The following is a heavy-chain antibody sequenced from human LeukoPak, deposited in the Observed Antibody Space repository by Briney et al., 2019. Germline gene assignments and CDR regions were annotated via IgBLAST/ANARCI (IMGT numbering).Heavy chain of an antibody. J-gene: IGHJ2*01. CDR1: GFTFSKDD. Sequence: GGSLRLSCAVSGFTFSKDDFHWVRQAPGKGLERVAAIGVTCDTYYADSVKGPFTISREDAANSLYLQMRSLGAGDTALYYCTKEFCGSRAACAGGSYYDFWGRGALVTVSS. V-gene: IGHV3-13*01. CDR2: IGVTCDT. D-gene: IGHD2-15*01. CDR3: TKEFCGSRAACAGGSYYDF.